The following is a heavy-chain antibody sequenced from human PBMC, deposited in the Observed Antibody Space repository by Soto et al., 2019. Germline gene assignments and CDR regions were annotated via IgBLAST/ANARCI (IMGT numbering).Heavy chain of an antibody. CDR1: GFTFSSYA. D-gene: IGHD7-27*01. CDR2: ISYDGSNK. CDR3: ATEHGWGRQRDY. V-gene: IGHV3-30-3*01. J-gene: IGHJ4*02. Sequence: QVQLVESGGGVVQPGRSLRLSCAASGFTFSSYAMHWVRQAAGKGLEWVAVISYDGSNKYYADSVKGRFTISRDNSKNTLYLQMNSLRAEDTAVYYCATEHGWGRQRDYWGQGTLVTVSS.